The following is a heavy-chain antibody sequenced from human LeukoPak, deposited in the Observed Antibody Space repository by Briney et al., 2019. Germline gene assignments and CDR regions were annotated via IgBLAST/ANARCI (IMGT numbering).Heavy chain of an antibody. V-gene: IGHV3-23*01. CDR3: AGSSCGGNCYPGFDY. D-gene: IGHD2-21*02. CDR2: ISGSGSST. J-gene: IGHJ4*02. CDR1: GFTLSSYV. Sequence: GGSLRLSCAASGFTLSSYVMAWVRQAPGKGLQWVSAISGSGSSTYYADSVKGRFTISRDNSKNTLFLQMNSLRAEDTAVYYCAGSSCGGNCYPGFDYWGQGTLVTVSS.